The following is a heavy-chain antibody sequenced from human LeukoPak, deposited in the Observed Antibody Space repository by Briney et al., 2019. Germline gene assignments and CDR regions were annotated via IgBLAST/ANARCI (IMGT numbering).Heavy chain of an antibody. V-gene: IGHV1-8*01. CDR1: GYTLTSYD. J-gene: IGHJ4*02. CDR3: SRGGEVRGVIGAGDY. Sequence: GASVTVSCKASGYTLTSYDINWVRQATGQGLEWMGWMNPNSGNTGYAQKFQGRVTMTRNTSISTAYMELSSLRSEDTAVYYLSRGGEVRGVIGAGDYWGQGTLVTVSS. D-gene: IGHD3-10*01. CDR2: MNPNSGNT.